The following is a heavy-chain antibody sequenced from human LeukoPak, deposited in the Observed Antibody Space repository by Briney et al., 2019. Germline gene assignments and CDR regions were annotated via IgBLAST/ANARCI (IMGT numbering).Heavy chain of an antibody. CDR3: ARDYGYISVNWFDP. Sequence: GGSLRLSCAASGFTFDRFTIHWVRQTPGKGLEWVSLINRRGHTFYADSVKGRFTISRDNSRNSVFLQMNSLRAEDTAVYYCARDYGYISVNWFDPWGQGTLVTVSS. CDR1: GFTFDRFT. D-gene: IGHD5-18*01. J-gene: IGHJ5*02. V-gene: IGHV3-43*01. CDR2: INRRGHT.